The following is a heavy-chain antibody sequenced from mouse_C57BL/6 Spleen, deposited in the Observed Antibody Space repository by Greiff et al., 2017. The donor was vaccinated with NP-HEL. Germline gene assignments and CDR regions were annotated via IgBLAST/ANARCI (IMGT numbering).Heavy chain of an antibody. CDR3: ARDYKGAMDY. CDR2: ISYDGSN. D-gene: IGHD1-3*01. J-gene: IGHJ4*01. V-gene: IGHV3-6*01. Sequence: EVKLQESGPGLVKPSQSLSLTCSVTGYSITSGYYWNGIRQFPGNKLEWMGYISYDGSNNYNPSLKNRISITRDTSKNQFFLKLNSVTTEDTATYYCARDYKGAMDYWGQGTSVTVSS. CDR1: GYSITSGYY.